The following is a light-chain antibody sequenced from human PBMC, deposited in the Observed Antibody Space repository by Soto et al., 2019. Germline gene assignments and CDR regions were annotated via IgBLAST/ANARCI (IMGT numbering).Light chain of an antibody. CDR1: QSISNW. CDR2: DAS. J-gene: IGKJ1*01. Sequence: DIRVTQSPSTLSASIGDRVTITCRASQSISNWLAWLQQKPGKAPKVLIFDASNLGSGVPSRFSGSGSGTEFTLTISSLQPGDFGNYYCQQYNSYSPGTFGQGTKVDI. CDR3: QQYNSYSPGT. V-gene: IGKV1-5*01.